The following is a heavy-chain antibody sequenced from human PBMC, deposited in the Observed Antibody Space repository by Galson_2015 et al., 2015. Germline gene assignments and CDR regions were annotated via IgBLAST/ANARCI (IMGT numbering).Heavy chain of an antibody. V-gene: IGHV3-23*01. CDR2: ISGSGGST. Sequence: SLRLSCAASGFTFSSYAMSWVRQAPGKGLEWVSAISGSGGSTYYADSVKGRFTIPRDNSKNTLYLQMNSLRAEDTAVYYCARALGYCSSTSCYGYFDYWGQGTLVTVSS. CDR1: GFTFSSYA. CDR3: ARALGYCSSTSCYGYFDY. D-gene: IGHD2-2*01. J-gene: IGHJ4*02.